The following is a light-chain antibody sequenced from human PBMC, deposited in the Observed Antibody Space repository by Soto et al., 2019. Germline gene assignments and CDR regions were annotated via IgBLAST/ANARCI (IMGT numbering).Light chain of an antibody. CDR2: EDN. Sequence: NFMLSQPHSVSESPGKTVTLSCTRSSGSIASYYVQWYQQRPGSAPTTVIYEDNQRPSGVPDRFSGSIDSSSNSASLTISELKTEDEADYYCQSYDSDNQVFGGGTKLTVL. J-gene: IGLJ2*01. V-gene: IGLV6-57*04. CDR3: QSYDSDNQV. CDR1: SGSIASYY.